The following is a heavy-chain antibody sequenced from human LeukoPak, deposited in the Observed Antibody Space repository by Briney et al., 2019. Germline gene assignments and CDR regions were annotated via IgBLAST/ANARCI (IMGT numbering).Heavy chain of an antibody. Sequence: PGGSLRLSCAASGFTFSSYAMHWVRQAPGKGLEWVAVISYDGSNKYYADSVKGRFTISRDNSKNTLYLQMNSLRAEDTAVYYCARVGFTVASDYWGQGTLVTVSS. CDR3: ARVGFTVASDY. CDR2: ISYDGSNK. D-gene: IGHD6-19*01. V-gene: IGHV3-30-3*01. J-gene: IGHJ4*02. CDR1: GFTFSSYA.